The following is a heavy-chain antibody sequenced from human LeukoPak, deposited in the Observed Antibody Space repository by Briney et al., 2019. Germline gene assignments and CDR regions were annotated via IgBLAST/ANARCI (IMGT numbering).Heavy chain of an antibody. V-gene: IGHV1-46*01. CDR1: GYTFTNYY. D-gene: IGHD6-13*01. J-gene: IGHJ4*02. CDR3: ARDKAAAFDY. Sequence: ASVKVSCKASGYTFTNYYMRWVRQAPGQGLEWMGVINPSGGSTSYAQKLQGRVTMTRDTSTSTVYMELSSLRSEDTAVYYCARDKAAAFDYWGQGTLVTVSS. CDR2: INPSGGST.